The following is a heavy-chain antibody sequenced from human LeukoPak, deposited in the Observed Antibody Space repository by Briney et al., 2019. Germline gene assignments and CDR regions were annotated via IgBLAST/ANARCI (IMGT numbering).Heavy chain of an antibody. CDR2: INPNSGGT. CDR1: GYTFTGYY. J-gene: IGHJ1*01. Sequence: VASVKVSCKASGYTFTGYYMHWVRQAPGQGLEWMGWINPNSGGTNYAQKFQGRVTMTRDTSISTAYMELSRLRSDDTAVYYRARECYDILTGQSEFFQHWGQGTLVTVSS. D-gene: IGHD3-9*01. CDR3: ARECYDILTGQSEFFQH. V-gene: IGHV1-2*02.